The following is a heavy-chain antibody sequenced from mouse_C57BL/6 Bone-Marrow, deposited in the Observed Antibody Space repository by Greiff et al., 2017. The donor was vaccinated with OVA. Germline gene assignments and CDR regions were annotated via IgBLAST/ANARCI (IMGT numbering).Heavy chain of an antibody. J-gene: IGHJ1*03. D-gene: IGHD2-5*01. CDR2: INYDGSST. CDR3: ARAAYYSNHGYFDV. CDR1: GFTFGDYY. V-gene: IGHV5-16*01. Sequence: EVMLVESEGGLVQPGSSMKLSCTASGFTFGDYYMAWVRQVPEKGLEWVANINYDGSSTYYLDSLKSRFIISRDNAKNILYLQMSSLKSEDTATYYCARAAYYSNHGYFDVWGTGTTVTVSS.